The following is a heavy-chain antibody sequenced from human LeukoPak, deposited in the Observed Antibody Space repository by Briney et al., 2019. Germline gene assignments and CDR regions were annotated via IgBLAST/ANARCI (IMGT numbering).Heavy chain of an antibody. D-gene: IGHD3-3*01. Sequence: SETLSLTCAVSGGSVTSTNWWAWVRQPPGKGLEWIGEVHLDGRTNYNPSLTGRLTLSVDLYENHISLKLTSVTAADTAVYYCAREGGFYRPLDYLGQGTLVTVSS. CDR3: AREGGFYRPLDY. CDR1: GGSVTSTNW. CDR2: VHLDGRT. J-gene: IGHJ4*02. V-gene: IGHV4-4*02.